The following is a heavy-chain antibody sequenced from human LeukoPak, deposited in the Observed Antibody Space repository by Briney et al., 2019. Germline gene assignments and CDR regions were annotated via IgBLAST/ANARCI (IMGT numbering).Heavy chain of an antibody. D-gene: IGHD6-13*01. V-gene: IGHV1-8*01. CDR3: YILAPGIGFHY. CDR2: MNPDSGNT. Sequence: GASVKVSCKASGYTFTSYDINWVRQATGQGLEWMGWMNPDSGNTGYAQKFQGRVTMTRNTYISTAYMELSRLRSEDTAVYYCYILAPGIGFHYWGQGTLVTVSS. J-gene: IGHJ4*02. CDR1: GYTFTSYD.